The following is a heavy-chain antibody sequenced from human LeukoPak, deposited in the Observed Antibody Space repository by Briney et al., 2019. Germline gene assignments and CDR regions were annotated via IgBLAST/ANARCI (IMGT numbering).Heavy chain of an antibody. Sequence: KPGGSLRLSCAASGSTFSSYSMNWVRPAPGRGLEWVSSISSSSSYIYYADSVKGRFTISTDNAKNSLYLQMNSLRAEDTAVYYCARDHPYSSEDYFDYWGQGTLVTVSS. J-gene: IGHJ4*02. V-gene: IGHV3-21*01. D-gene: IGHD6-19*01. CDR2: ISSSSSYI. CDR1: GSTFSSYS. CDR3: ARDHPYSSEDYFDY.